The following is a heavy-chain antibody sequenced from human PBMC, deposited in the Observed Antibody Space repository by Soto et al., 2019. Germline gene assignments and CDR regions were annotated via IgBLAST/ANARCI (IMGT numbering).Heavy chain of an antibody. CDR1: GYTVSSYG. J-gene: IGHJ3*02. V-gene: IGHV1-18*04. CDR3: ARHAFDI. Sequence: ASVEVSCKASGYTVSSYGITWVRQAPGQGLEWMVWIGASNGHPDYAQKFQGRVTLTTDTSTSTAYLELRSLTSDDPAVYYCARHAFDIWGQGTMVTVSS. CDR2: IGASNGHP.